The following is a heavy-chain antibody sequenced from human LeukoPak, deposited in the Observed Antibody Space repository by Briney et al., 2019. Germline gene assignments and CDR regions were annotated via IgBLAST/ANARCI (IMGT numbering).Heavy chain of an antibody. Sequence: SVRLSCKAAGGTSINYAINWVRRAPGQGLQWMGGIIPMFRNAHFAQRFQGRVTITTDEFTNTTYMELSSLRSEDTAVYYCTRHLDEPRGYNVFAYWGQGSLVTVSS. V-gene: IGHV1-69*05. CDR3: TRHLDEPRGYNVFAY. D-gene: IGHD6-25*01. J-gene: IGHJ4*02. CDR1: GGTSINYA. CDR2: IIPMFRNA.